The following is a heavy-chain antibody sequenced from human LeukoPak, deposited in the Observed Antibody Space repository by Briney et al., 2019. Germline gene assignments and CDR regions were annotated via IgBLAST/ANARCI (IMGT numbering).Heavy chain of an antibody. CDR2: INPNSGGT. J-gene: IGHJ5*02. CDR1: GYSFTGYY. V-gene: IGHV1-2*02. D-gene: IGHD3-10*01. Sequence: ASVKVSCKASGYSFTGYYMHWVRQAPGQGLERMGWINPNSGGTNYAQKFQGRVTMTGDTSISTAYMELSRLRSDDTAVYYCASFGLTMVRGVATNPWGQGTLVTVSS. CDR3: ASFGLTMVRGVATNP.